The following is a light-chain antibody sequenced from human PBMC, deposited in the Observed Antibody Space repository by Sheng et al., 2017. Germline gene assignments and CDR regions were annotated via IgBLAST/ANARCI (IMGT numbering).Light chain of an antibody. CDR1: QSVSSN. J-gene: IGKJ1*01. V-gene: IGKV3-15*01. Sequence: EIVMTQSPATLSLSPGERATLSCRASQSVSSNVAWYQQKPGLAPRLLIYGASSRATGFPARLSGSGSGTEYTLTISSLQPDDFATYYCQQYHTYWTFGRGTKVEIK. CDR2: GAS. CDR3: QQYHTYWT.